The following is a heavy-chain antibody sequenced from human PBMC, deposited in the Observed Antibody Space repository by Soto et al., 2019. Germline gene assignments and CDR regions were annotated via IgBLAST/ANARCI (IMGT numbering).Heavy chain of an antibody. CDR3: VRGDTIFGVVNGVQV. Sequence: ASVKVSCKACGYIFSNYGITWVRQAPGQGLEWLGWISAYNDNTDSAQRLQGRVTFTTDTSTSTAYMELRGLTSDDTGVYYCVRGDTIFGVVNGVQVWGQGTRVTVSS. J-gene: IGHJ6*02. CDR1: GYIFSNYG. V-gene: IGHV1-18*01. CDR2: ISAYNDNT. D-gene: IGHD3-3*01.